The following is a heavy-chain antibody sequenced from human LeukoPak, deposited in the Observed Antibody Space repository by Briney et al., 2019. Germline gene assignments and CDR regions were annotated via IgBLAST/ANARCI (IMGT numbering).Heavy chain of an antibody. Sequence: AGGSLRLSCAASGFTFSSYGMHWVRQAPGKGLEYVSAITSNGDKTYYGNSVKGRFTISRDNSKNTLYLQMGSLSIEDVAVYYCARGGATTLFDYWGQGTLVTVSS. V-gene: IGHV3-64*01. CDR1: GFTFSSYG. CDR3: ARGGATTLFDY. CDR2: ITSNGDKT. J-gene: IGHJ4*02. D-gene: IGHD1-26*01.